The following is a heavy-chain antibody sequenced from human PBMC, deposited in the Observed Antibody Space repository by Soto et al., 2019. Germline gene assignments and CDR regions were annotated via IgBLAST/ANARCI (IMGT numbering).Heavy chain of an antibody. CDR1: GYTFTGYY. Sequence: QVQLVQSGAEVKKPGASVKVSCKASGYTFTGYYMHWVRQAPGQGLEWMGWINPNSGGTNYAQKLQGWVTMTRDTSISTAYMELSRRRSDDTAVYYCSRDAGGILPTARGDHGWFDPWGQVTLVTVSS. J-gene: IGHJ5*02. CDR3: SRDAGGILPTARGDHGWFDP. D-gene: IGHD2-21*02. CDR2: INPNSGGT. V-gene: IGHV1-2*04.